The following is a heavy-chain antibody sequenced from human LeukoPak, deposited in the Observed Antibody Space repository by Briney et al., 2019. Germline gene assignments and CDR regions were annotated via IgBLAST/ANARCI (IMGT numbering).Heavy chain of an antibody. Sequence: GGSLRLSCAASGFSFSSYWIDWVRQGPGKGLGWVSRINSDGSSTSYADSVKGRFTTSRDNAKNTLYLQMNSLRAEVTAVYYCVSSWYYYNTFDYWGQGTLGTVSS. V-gene: IGHV3-74*01. J-gene: IGHJ4*02. CDR2: INSDGSST. CDR1: GFSFSSYW. CDR3: VSSWYYYNTFDY. D-gene: IGHD6-13*01.